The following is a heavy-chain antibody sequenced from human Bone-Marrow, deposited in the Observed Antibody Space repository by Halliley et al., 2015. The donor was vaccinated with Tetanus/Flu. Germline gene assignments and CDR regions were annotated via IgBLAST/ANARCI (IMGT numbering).Heavy chain of an antibody. J-gene: IGHJ4*02. CDR3: ARGEAVTGRGYFDY. V-gene: IGHV6-1*01. Sequence: GRTYYRSKWYINYAVSLTTRITINADPSKNQFSLQLHSVTPEDTAVYYCARGEAVTGRGYFDYWGQGSLVTVSS. D-gene: IGHD6-19*01. CDR2: TYYRSKWYI.